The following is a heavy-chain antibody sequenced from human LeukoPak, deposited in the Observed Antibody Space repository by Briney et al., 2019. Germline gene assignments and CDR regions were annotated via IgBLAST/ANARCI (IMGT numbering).Heavy chain of an antibody. CDR3: TTDLYYYDSSGYSNWFDP. J-gene: IGHJ5*02. V-gene: IGHV3-74*01. CDR1: GFSFSSYW. D-gene: IGHD3-22*01. Sequence: QPGGSLRLSCAASGFSFSSYWMHWVRQAPGKGLVWVSRINIDGSTTTYADSVKGRFTISRDNAKNTLSLQMNSLRAEDTAVYYCTTDLYYYDSSGYSNWFDPWGQGTLVTVSS. CDR2: INIDGSTT.